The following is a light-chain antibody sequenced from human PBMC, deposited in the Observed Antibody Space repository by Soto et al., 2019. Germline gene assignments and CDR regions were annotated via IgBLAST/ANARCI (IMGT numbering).Light chain of an antibody. CDR2: ATS. CDR1: RNVSIY. J-gene: IGKJ5*01. V-gene: IGKV1-39*01. Sequence: EIPLTQSPSSLAASVGDRLTLTCRASRNVSIYLNLYQHKPGKGPTLLIHATSNLQIGVPSCFSGSGSGTEFTLTISSLEPEDFGTYYCQQSYKMPSFGQGTRLVIK. CDR3: QQSYKMPS.